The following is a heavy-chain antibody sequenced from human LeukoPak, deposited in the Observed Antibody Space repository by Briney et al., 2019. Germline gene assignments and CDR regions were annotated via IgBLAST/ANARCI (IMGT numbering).Heavy chain of an antibody. CDR2: FDSENNKM. CDR1: GYSLRDLP. CDR3: ATDRVYRSSGRSWGFSDC. D-gene: IGHD6-19*01. J-gene: IGHJ4*02. V-gene: IGHV1-24*01. Sequence: ASVKVSCKICGYSLRDLPIHWVREAPGEGLEWMGGFDSENNKMVYSQRFQGRVTMTEDTSADTAYMELTSLRSEDTAVYFCATDRVYRSSGRSWGFSDCWGQGSLVIVSS.